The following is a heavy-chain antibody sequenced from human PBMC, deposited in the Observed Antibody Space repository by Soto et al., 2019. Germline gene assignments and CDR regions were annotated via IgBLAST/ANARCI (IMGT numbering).Heavy chain of an antibody. D-gene: IGHD6-6*01. CDR1: GGSISSSSYY. CDR3: ATRGAARTFYFGY. Sequence: PSETLSLTCTVSGGSISSSSYYWGWIRQPPGKGLEWIGSIYYSGSTYYNPSLKSRVTISVDTSKNQFSLKLSSVTAADTAVYYCATRGAARTFYFGYWGQGTLVTVSS. J-gene: IGHJ4*02. CDR2: IYYSGST. V-gene: IGHV4-39*01.